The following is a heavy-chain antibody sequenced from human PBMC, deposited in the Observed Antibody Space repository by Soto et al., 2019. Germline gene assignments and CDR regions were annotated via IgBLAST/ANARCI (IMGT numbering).Heavy chain of an antibody. CDR2: ISADNGNT. Sequence: ASVKVSCKASGYIFTSYGLSWVRQAPGQGLEWMGWISADNGNTNYAQKLQGRVTLTTDTSTSTAYMELGSLRSDDTAVYYCARGVLTNWNYNYYYYMDVWGKGTTVTVSS. CDR3: ARGVLTNWNYNYYYYMDV. CDR1: GYIFTSYG. D-gene: IGHD1-1*01. V-gene: IGHV1-18*01. J-gene: IGHJ6*03.